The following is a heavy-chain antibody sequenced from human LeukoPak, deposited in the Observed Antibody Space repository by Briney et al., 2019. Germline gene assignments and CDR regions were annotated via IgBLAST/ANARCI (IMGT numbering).Heavy chain of an antibody. Sequence: PSETLSLTCIVSGGSISNYYWSWIRQSPGKGLEWIGYIYHSGKHNYNPSLKSRVTISMDKSRAQFSLRLNSLDAGAPAGNSFARDGSSFLSCGQGTLVTVSS. CDR1: GGSISNYY. J-gene: IGHJ5*02. D-gene: IGHD6-6*01. CDR3: ARDGSSFLS. V-gene: IGHV4-59*01. CDR2: IYHSGKH.